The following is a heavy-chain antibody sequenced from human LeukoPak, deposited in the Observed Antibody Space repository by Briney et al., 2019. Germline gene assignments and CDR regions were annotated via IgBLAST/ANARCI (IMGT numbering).Heavy chain of an antibody. D-gene: IGHD4-17*01. CDR3: AGATVTTNFEYFQH. V-gene: IGHV1-46*01. J-gene: IGHJ1*01. Sequence: VSVKVSCKASGYTFTSYYMHWVRQVPGQGLVWMGIINPSGGSTSYAQKFQGRVTMTRDTSTSTVYMELSSLRSEDTAVYYCAGATVTTNFEYFQHWGQGTLVTVSS. CDR2: INPSGGST. CDR1: GYTFTSYY.